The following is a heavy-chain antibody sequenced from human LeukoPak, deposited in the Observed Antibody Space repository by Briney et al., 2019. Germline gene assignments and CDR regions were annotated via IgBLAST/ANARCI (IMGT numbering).Heavy chain of an antibody. D-gene: IGHD7-27*01. J-gene: IGHJ6*02. V-gene: IGHV1-18*01. Sequence: GASVKVSCKASGYTFTNFGVSWVRQAPGQGLEWMGWISAYNGNTNFAQKLQGRVTMTTDTSTSTAYMELRSLRSDDTAVYYCARGDSGDYNMDVWGQGTTVTVSS. CDR3: ARGDSGDYNMDV. CDR2: ISAYNGNT. CDR1: GYTFTNFG.